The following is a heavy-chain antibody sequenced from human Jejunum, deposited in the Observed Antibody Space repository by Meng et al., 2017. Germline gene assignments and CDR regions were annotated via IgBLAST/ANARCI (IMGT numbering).Heavy chain of an antibody. D-gene: IGHD3-10*01. J-gene: IGHJ4*02. CDR3: AGNYYGSGSYGY. Sequence: LKISCAASGFTFSSYWMHWVRQAPGKGLVWVSRINSDGSSTSYADSVKGRFTISRDNAKNTLYLQMNSLRAEDTAVYYCAGNYYGSGSYGYWGQGTLVTVSS. V-gene: IGHV3-74*01. CDR2: INSDGSST. CDR1: GFTFSSYW.